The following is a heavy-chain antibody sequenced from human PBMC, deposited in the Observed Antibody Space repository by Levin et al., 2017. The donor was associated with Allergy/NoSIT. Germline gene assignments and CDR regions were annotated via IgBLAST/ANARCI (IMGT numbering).Heavy chain of an antibody. D-gene: IGHD2-2*01. CDR2: ISYDGSNK. CDR1: GFTFSSYG. V-gene: IGHV3-30*18. Sequence: PGGSLRLSCAASGFTFSSYGMHWVRQAPGKGLEWVAVISYDGSNKYYADSVKGRFTISRDNSKNTLYLQMNSLRAEDTAVYYCANARHCSSTSCSDYWGQGTLVTVSS. CDR3: ANARHCSSTSCSDY. J-gene: IGHJ4*02.